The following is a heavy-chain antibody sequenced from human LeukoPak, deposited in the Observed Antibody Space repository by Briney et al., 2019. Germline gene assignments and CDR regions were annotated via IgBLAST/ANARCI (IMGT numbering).Heavy chain of an antibody. D-gene: IGHD2-21*02. CDR2: IIPILGIA. Sequence: ASVKVSCKTSGGTFSSYAISWVRQAPGQGLEWMGRIIPILGIANYAQKFQGRVTITADKSTSTAYMELSSLRSEDTAVHYCARDRIGGGIVVVTAAYFDYWGQGTLVTVSS. CDR1: GGTFSSYA. CDR3: ARDRIGGGIVVVTAAYFDY. V-gene: IGHV1-69*04. J-gene: IGHJ4*02.